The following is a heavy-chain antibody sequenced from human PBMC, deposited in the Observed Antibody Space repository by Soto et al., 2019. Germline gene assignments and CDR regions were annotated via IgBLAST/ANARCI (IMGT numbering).Heavy chain of an antibody. CDR3: AKIPSRGMIFGAGS. J-gene: IGHJ5*02. V-gene: IGHV3-23*04. CDR1: GFIFRNHV. D-gene: IGHD3-3*01. Sequence: EVQLVESGGGLVQPGGSLRLSCAASGFIFRNHVLNWVRQAPGKGLEWVSAIDNSGDGSFYADSVKGRFIISRDNSNDTAFLHMNNLRLEDTAFYYCAKIPSRGMIFGAGSWGQGTLVTVSS. CDR2: IDNSGDGS.